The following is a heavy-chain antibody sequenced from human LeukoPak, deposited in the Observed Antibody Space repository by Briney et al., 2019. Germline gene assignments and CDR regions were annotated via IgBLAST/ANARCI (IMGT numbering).Heavy chain of an antibody. D-gene: IGHD2-2*01. Sequence: GGSLRLSCAASGFTFSSYAMSWVRQAPGKGLVGVSAICGSGGSTYYADSVKGRFTISRDNSKNTLYLQMNSLRAEDTAVYYCAKGPTAAMVSYWGQGTLVTVSS. CDR1: GFTFSSYA. J-gene: IGHJ4*02. CDR2: ICGSGGST. V-gene: IGHV3-23*01. CDR3: AKGPTAAMVSY.